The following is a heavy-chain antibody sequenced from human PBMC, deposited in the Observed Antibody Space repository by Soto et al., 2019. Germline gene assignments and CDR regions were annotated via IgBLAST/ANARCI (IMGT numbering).Heavy chain of an antibody. CDR1: GFTFSSYS. CDR3: ARAGRSLVQGMDY. Sequence: GGSLRLSCAASGFTFSSYSMNWVRQAPGKGLEWVSSISSSSSYIYYADSVKGRFTISRDNAKNSLYLQMNSLRAEDTAVYYCARAGRSLVQGMDYWGQGTLVTVSS. J-gene: IGHJ4*02. V-gene: IGHV3-21*01. D-gene: IGHD6-13*01. CDR2: ISSSSSYI.